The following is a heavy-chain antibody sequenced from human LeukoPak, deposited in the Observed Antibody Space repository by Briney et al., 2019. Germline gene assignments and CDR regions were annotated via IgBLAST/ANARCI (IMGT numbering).Heavy chain of an antibody. V-gene: IGHV1-18*01. D-gene: IGHD2-8*01. CDR2: ISAYNGNT. CDR1: GYTFTSYG. CDR3: ARDTGSPLGYCTNGVCLGDY. J-gene: IGHJ4*02. Sequence: ASVKVSCKASGYTFTSYGISWVRQAPGQGLEWMGWISAYNGNTNYAQKLQGRVTMTTDTSTSTAYMELRSLRSDDTAVYYCARDTGSPLGYCTNGVCLGDYWGQGTLVTVSS.